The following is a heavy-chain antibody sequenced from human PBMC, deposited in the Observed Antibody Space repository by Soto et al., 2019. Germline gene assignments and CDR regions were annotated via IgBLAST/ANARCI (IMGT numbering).Heavy chain of an antibody. J-gene: IGHJ4*02. D-gene: IGHD6-13*01. V-gene: IGHV3-23*01. CDR3: AKVDVSTAGSFDY. Sequence: GGSLRLSCVASGFTLSRHGLSWVRQAPGKGLEWVSTINPSGDSTFYADSVKGRFTISRDNSKNTVYLQMNSLSVGDTAVYLCAKVDVSTAGSFDYWGQGALVTVS. CDR2: INPSGDST. CDR1: GFTLSRHG.